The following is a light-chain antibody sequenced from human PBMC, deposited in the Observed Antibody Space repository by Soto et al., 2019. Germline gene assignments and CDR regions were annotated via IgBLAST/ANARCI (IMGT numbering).Light chain of an antibody. J-gene: IGKJ2*01. CDR3: QQYGSSLYI. V-gene: IGKV3-20*01. Sequence: EIVLTQSPGTLSLSPGGRATLSCRASQSVSSSYLAWYQQKPGQAPRLLIYGASSRATGIPDRFSGSGSGTDFTLTISRLEPEDFAVYYCQQYGSSLYIFGQGTKLEIK. CDR2: GAS. CDR1: QSVSSSY.